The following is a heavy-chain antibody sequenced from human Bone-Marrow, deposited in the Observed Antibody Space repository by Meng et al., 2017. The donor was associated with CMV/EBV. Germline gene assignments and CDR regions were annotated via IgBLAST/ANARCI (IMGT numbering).Heavy chain of an antibody. Sequence: ASVKVSCKASGYTFTGYYMHWVRQAPGQGLEWMGWINPNSGGTNYAQKFQGRVTMTRDTSISTAYMELSRLRSDDTAVYYCARSVPAAIWWLYFDYWGQGTLVTVSS. CDR1: GYTFTGYY. CDR2: INPNSGGT. J-gene: IGHJ4*02. V-gene: IGHV1-2*02. CDR3: ARSVPAAIWWLYFDY. D-gene: IGHD2-2*01.